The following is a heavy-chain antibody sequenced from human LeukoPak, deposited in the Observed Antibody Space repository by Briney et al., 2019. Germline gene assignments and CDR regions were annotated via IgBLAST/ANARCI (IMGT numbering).Heavy chain of an antibody. J-gene: IGHJ6*03. CDR2: IYYSGST. D-gene: IGHD3-3*01. CDR3: ARDRSYYDFWSGYPPRYYYYYMDV. Sequence: PSETLSLTCTVSGGSISSHYWSWIRQPPGKGLEWIGYIYYSGSTNYNPSLKSRVTISVDTSKNQFSLKLSSVTAADTAVYYCARDRSYYDFWSGYPPRYYYYYMDVWGKGTTVTVSS. CDR1: GGSISSHY. V-gene: IGHV4-59*11.